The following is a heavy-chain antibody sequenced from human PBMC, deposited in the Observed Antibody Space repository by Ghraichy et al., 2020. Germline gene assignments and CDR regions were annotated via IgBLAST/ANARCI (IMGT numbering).Heavy chain of an antibody. CDR2: IIGTGGST. D-gene: IGHD5-12*01. CDR1: GFTFNNFA. Sequence: GGSLRLSCAASGFTFNNFAMTWVRQAPGKGLEWVSAIIGTGGSTSYADSVKGRFTISRDNSKNTLSLQMNSLRAEDTAVYYCAKVHDSGYEWFMGVWGQGTLVTVSS. CDR3: AKVHDSGYEWFMGV. J-gene: IGHJ4*02. V-gene: IGHV3-23*01.